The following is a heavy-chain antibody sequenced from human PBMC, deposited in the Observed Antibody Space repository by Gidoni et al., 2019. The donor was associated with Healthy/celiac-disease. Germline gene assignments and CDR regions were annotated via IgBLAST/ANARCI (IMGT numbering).Heavy chain of an antibody. D-gene: IGHD2-2*01. CDR1: GFTFDDYA. CDR3: AKDIGDCSSTSCIKGPYYYYDYGMDV. Sequence: EVQLVESGGGLVQPGRSLRLSCAASGFTFDDYAMHWVRQAPGKGLEWVAGISWNRGSRGYADSVKGRFTISRATAKNSLYLQMNSLRAEVTALYYCAKDIGDCSSTSCIKGPYYYYDYGMDVWGQGTTVTVSS. V-gene: IGHV3-9*01. J-gene: IGHJ6*02. CDR2: ISWNRGSR.